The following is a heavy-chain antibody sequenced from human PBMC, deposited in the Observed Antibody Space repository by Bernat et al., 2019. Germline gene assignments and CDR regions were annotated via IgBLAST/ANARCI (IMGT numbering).Heavy chain of an antibody. CDR1: GFTFSSYG. V-gene: IGHV3-30*18. CDR2: ISYDGSNK. Sequence: QVQLVESGGGVVQPGRSLRLSCAASGFTFSSYGMHWVRQAPGKGLEWVAVISYDGSNKYYADSVKGRFTISRDNSKNTLYLQMNSLRAEDTAVYYCAKDHHPEDPVMGNRFDPWGQGTLVTVSS. CDR3: AKDHHPEDPVMGNRFDP. J-gene: IGHJ5*02. D-gene: IGHD2-21*01.